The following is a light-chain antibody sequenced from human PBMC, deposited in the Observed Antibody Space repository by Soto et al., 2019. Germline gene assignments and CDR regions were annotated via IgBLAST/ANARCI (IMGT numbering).Light chain of an antibody. Sequence: QSVLTQPASVSGSPGQSITISCTGTSSDVGGYNYVSWYQQHPGKAPKLMIYDVSNRSSGVSNRFSGSKSGNTASLTISGLQAEDEADYYCSSYTSSSTPLYVFGTGTKVTVL. CDR1: SSDVGGYNY. V-gene: IGLV2-14*01. J-gene: IGLJ1*01. CDR2: DVS. CDR3: SSYTSSSTPLYV.